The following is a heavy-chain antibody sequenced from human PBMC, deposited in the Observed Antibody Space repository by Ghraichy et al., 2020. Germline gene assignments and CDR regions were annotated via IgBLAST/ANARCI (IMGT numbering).Heavy chain of an antibody. Sequence: GGSLRLSCAASGFTFSNCAMSWVRQTPGKGLEWVSGISGSGGSTYYADSVKGRFSISRDNSKKTLYLQMNSLRAEDTAVYHCAKSRGDEQQLELWFDPWGQGTQVTVSS. J-gene: IGHJ5*02. CDR3: AKSRGDEQQLELWFDP. V-gene: IGHV3-23*01. CDR2: ISGSGGST. D-gene: IGHD6-13*01. CDR1: GFTFSNCA.